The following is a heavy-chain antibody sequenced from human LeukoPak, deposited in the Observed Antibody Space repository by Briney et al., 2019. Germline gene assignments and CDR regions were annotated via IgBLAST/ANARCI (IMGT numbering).Heavy chain of an antibody. CDR3: ARLTPPFDY. D-gene: IGHD3-16*01. V-gene: IGHV3-74*01. J-gene: IGHJ4*02. CDR1: GFTFGNYW. Sequence: GGSLRLSCAASGFTFGNYWMHWVRQAPGKGLVWVARINSDGSTTNYADSVKGRFTISRDNAKNTLYLQMNSLRAEDTAVYYCARLTPPFDYWGQGTLVTVSS. CDR2: INSDGSTT.